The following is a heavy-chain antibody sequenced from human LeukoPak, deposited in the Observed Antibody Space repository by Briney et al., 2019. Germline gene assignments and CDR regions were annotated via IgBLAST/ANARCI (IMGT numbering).Heavy chain of an antibody. CDR1: GGSISPYY. Sequence: SETLSLTCSVSGGSISPYYWSWIRQPPGQGLEWIGYIFYSGITTYNPSLKSRVSISLDSSKNQFFLRLTSVTAADTAMYYCARAETLAAIYFDFWGQGRLVTVSS. V-gene: IGHV4-59*01. D-gene: IGHD6-25*01. J-gene: IGHJ4*02. CDR3: ARAETLAAIYFDF. CDR2: IFYSGIT.